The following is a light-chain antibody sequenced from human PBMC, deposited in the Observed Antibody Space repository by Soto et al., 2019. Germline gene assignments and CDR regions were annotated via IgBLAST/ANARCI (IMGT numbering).Light chain of an antibody. Sequence: QAVVTQPSSLSASPGASVSLTCTLRSGSDVGTYNMHWYQQKPGSPPQYLLRYKLDSDKRQASGVPSRFSGSKDASANEGILLISGLQTEDDADYYCMIWHSGAWVFGGGTKVTVL. CDR2: YKLDSDK. CDR1: SGSDVGTYN. V-gene: IGLV5-45*03. CDR3: MIWHSGAWV. J-gene: IGLJ3*02.